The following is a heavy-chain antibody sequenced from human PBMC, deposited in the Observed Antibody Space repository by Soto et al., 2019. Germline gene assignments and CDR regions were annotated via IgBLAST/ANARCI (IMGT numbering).Heavy chain of an antibody. CDR3: ARDRLSPCSGGSCYYYYGMDV. D-gene: IGHD2-15*01. J-gene: IGHJ6*02. CDR2: IYYSGST. CDR1: GGSISSGGYY. Sequence: PSETLSLTCTVSGGSISSGGYYWSWIRQHPGKGLEWIGYIYYSGSTYYNPSLKSRVTISVDTSKNQFSLKLSSVTAADTAVYYCARDRLSPCSGGSCYYYYGMDVWGQGTTVTVSS. V-gene: IGHV4-31*03.